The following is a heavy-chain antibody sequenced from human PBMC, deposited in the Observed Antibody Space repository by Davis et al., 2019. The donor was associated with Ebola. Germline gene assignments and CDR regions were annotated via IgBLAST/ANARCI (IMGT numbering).Heavy chain of an antibody. CDR2: ISGSGGST. D-gene: IGHD5-24*01. J-gene: IGHJ3*02. V-gene: IGHV3-23*01. Sequence: GESLKISCAAPGFTFSSYAMSWVRQAPGKGLEWVSAISGSGGSTYYADSVKGRFTISRDNSKNTLYLQMNSLRAEDTAVYYCAREGRDGYNYGDGGAFDIWGQGTMVTVSS. CDR1: GFTFSSYA. CDR3: AREGRDGYNYGDGGAFDI.